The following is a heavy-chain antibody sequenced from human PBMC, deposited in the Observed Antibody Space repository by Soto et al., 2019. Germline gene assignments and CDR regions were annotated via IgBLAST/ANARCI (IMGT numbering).Heavy chain of an antibody. D-gene: IGHD3-22*01. V-gene: IGHV4-59*08. CDR3: ARLGGYYQAFDQ. CDR2: IYYSGNT. CDR1: GGSISGYY. J-gene: IGHJ4*02. Sequence: QVQLQESGPGLVKPSETLSLTCTVSGGSISGYYWSWFRQPPGKGLEWIGYIYYSGNTTYTPSLKSRVTIAVDTSKNQFSLRLNSVTAADTAVYYCARLGGYYQAFDQWGQGSLVTVSS.